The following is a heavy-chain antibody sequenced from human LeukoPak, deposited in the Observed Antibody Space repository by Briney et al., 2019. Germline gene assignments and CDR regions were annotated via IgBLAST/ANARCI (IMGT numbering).Heavy chain of an antibody. J-gene: IGHJ6*02. Sequence: GGSLRLSCAASGFTFSSYDMHWVRQATGKGLEWVSAIGTAGDTYYPGSVKGRFTISRENAKNSLYLQMNSLRAGDTAVYYCAREAPRYCSGGSCYNYYGMDVWGQGTTVTVSS. D-gene: IGHD2-15*01. CDR2: IGTAGDT. V-gene: IGHV3-13*01. CDR3: AREAPRYCSGGSCYNYYGMDV. CDR1: GFTFSSYD.